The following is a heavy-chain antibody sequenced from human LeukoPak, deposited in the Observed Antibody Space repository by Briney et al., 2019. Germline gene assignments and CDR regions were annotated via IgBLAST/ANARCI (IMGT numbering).Heavy chain of an antibody. J-gene: IGHJ6*03. V-gene: IGHV3-21*01. CDR2: IDYDSSHI. Sequence: GGSLRLSCAASGFTFSNSAMNWVRRVPGKGLEWVSSIDYDSSHIYYAASVRGRFTISRDNAKNSLYLQMNSLRAEDTAVYYCARVIYYGSGSHYYYYFYMDVWGKGTTVTVSS. CDR3: ARVIYYGSGSHYYYYFYMDV. D-gene: IGHD3-10*01. CDR1: GFTFSNSA.